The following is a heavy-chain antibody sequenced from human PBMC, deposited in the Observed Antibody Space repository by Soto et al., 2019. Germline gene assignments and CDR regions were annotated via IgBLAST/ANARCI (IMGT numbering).Heavy chain of an antibody. V-gene: IGHV4-39*01. CDR1: GGSISRSSYY. Sequence: QMHLQESGPGLVKPPETLSLTCAVSGGSISRSSYYWGWVRQPPGKGLEWIGSVYYTGTTYYNPSPKSRSSIAVDSSDKQFSLTVTSVTAADTAVYYCARHPFWYFDLWGRGSLVSVSS. J-gene: IGHJ2*01. CDR3: ARHPFWYFDL. CDR2: VYYTGTT.